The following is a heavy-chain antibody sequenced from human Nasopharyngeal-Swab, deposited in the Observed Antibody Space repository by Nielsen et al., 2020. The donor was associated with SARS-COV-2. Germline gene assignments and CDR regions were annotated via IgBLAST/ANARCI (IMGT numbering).Heavy chain of an antibody. J-gene: IGHJ5*02. CDR3: ATAAVAGNAGWFDP. V-gene: IGHV1-24*01. CDR2: FDPEDGET. Sequence: ASVTVSCKVSGYTLTEFSTHWVGPAPPKGLQWRGGFDPEDGETIYAQKFQGRVTMTEDTSTDNAYMELSSLRSEDTAVYYCATAAVAGNAGWFDPWGQGTLVTVSS. CDR1: GYTLTEFS. D-gene: IGHD6-19*01.